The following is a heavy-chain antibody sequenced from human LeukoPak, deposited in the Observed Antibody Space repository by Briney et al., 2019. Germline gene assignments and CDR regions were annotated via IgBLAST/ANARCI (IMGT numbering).Heavy chain of an antibody. CDR2: ISSSSSTI. CDR1: GFTFSSYS. J-gene: IGHJ4*02. D-gene: IGHD1-1*01. V-gene: IGHV3-48*01. CDR3: ARHNWNVDY. Sequence: GGSLRLSCAASGFTFSSYSMNWVRQAPGKGLEWVSYISSSSSTIYYADSVKGRFTISRDNSKNTLYLQMNSLRAEDTAVYYCARHNWNVDYWGQGTLVTVSS.